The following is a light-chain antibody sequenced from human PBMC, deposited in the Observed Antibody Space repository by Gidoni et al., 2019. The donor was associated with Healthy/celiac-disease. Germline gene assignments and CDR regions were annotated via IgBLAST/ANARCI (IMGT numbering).Light chain of an antibody. Sequence: VMTPSSATLSVSPGERAILSCRARQSVSSNLAWYQQKPGQAPRLLILAASTRATGIPARFSGSGSGTEFTLTISSLQSEDFAVYYCQQYKNWPPSYTFGQGTKLEIK. V-gene: IGKV3-15*01. CDR2: AAS. CDR1: QSVSSN. J-gene: IGKJ2*01. CDR3: QQYKNWPPSYT.